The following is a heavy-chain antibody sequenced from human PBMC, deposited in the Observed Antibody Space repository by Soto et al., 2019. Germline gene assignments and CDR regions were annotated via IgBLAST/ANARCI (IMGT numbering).Heavy chain of an antibody. J-gene: IGHJ1*01. Sequence: GGSLRLSCAASGVTFSSYAMSWVRQAPGKGLEWVSAISGSGGSTYYADSVKGRFTISRDNSKNTLYLQMNSLRAEDTAVYYCAKDGYCSGGSCTNEYFQHWGQGTLVTVSS. CDR2: ISGSGGST. CDR3: AKDGYCSGGSCTNEYFQH. CDR1: GVTFSSYA. D-gene: IGHD2-15*01. V-gene: IGHV3-23*01.